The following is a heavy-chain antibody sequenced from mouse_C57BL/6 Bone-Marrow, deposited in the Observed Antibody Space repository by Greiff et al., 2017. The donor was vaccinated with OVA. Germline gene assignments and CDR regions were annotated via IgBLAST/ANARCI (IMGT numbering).Heavy chain of an antibody. CDR3: ARLFYYGITGSFDY. Sequence: QVQLQQSGAELARPGASVKLSCKASGYTFTSYGISWVKQRTGQGLEWIGEIYPRSGNTYYNEKFKGKATLTADKSSSTAYMELRSLTSEDSAVYFCARLFYYGITGSFDYWGQGTTLTVSS. CDR2: IYPRSGNT. V-gene: IGHV1-81*01. J-gene: IGHJ2*01. CDR1: GYTFTSYG. D-gene: IGHD2-1*01.